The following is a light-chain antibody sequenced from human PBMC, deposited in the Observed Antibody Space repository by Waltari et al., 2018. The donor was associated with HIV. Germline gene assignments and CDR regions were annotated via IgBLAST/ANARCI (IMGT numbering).Light chain of an antibody. Sequence: DIQMTQSPSSVSASVGDTVTITCRASQAFSTGIAWYQHKPGRAPKLLIYSASTLHSGVPSRFSGSGSGPDFTLTISNLQPEDFASYYCQRANTSPSFGGGTKVEIK. J-gene: IGKJ4*01. V-gene: IGKV1-12*02. CDR1: QAFSTG. CDR2: SAS. CDR3: QRANTSPS.